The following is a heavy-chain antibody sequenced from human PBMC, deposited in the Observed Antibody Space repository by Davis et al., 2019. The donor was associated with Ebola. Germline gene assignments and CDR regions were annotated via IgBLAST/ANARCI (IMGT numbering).Heavy chain of an antibody. J-gene: IGHJ4*02. D-gene: IGHD3-10*01. CDR1: GGSISSYY. Sequence: SETLSLTCTVSGGSISSYYWSWIRQPPGKGLEWIGYIYYSGSTNYNPSLKSRVTISVDKSKNQFSLKLSSVTVADTAVYYCARDSPGGFDYWGQGTLVTVSS. CDR3: ARDSPGGFDY. V-gene: IGHV4-59*12. CDR2: IYYSGST.